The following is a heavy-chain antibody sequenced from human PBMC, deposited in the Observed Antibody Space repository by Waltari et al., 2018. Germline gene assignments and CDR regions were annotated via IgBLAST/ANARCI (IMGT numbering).Heavy chain of an antibody. CDR1: GYSISSAYY. J-gene: IGHJ4*02. Sequence: QVQLQESGPGLVKASETLSLTCAVSGYSISSAYYWGWIRQPPGKGLEGIGTSYQSGSTFHNPSLKSRVTMSVDRSKKQFSLRLNSVTAADTAVYYCARRVAGSFDFWGQGILVTVSS. V-gene: IGHV4-38-2*01. CDR2: SYQSGST. CDR3: ARRVAGSFDF. D-gene: IGHD6-19*01.